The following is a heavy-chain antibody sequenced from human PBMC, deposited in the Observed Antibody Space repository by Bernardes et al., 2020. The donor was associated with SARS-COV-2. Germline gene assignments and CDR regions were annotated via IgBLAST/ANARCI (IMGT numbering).Heavy chain of an antibody. Sequence: SETLSLTCTVSGGSISSYYWNWIRQPPGKGLEWIAYIYYSGSTNYNPSLKSRVTMSVDTSKNQFSLKLRSVAAADTAVYYCARRRVATYYFDYWGLGTPVTVSS. D-gene: IGHD5-12*01. CDR3: ARRRVATYYFDY. V-gene: IGHV4-59*08. J-gene: IGHJ4*02. CDR2: IYYSGST. CDR1: GGSISSYY.